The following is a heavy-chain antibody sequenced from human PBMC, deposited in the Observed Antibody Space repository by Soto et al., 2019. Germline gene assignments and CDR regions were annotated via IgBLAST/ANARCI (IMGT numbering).Heavy chain of an antibody. V-gene: IGHV4-61*01. Sequence: SETLSLTCTVSGGSVSSGSYYWSWIRQPPGKGLEWIGYIYYSGSTNYNPSLKSRVTISVDTSKNQFSLKLSSVTAADTAVYYCARGPLDWKDGYYYYYGMDVWGQGTTVTVSS. CDR3: ARGPLDWKDGYYYYYGMDV. D-gene: IGHD1-1*01. CDR2: IYYSGST. CDR1: GGSVSSGSYY. J-gene: IGHJ6*02.